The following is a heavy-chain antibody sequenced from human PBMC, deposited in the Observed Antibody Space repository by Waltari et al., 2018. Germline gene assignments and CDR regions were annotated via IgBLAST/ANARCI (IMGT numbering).Heavy chain of an antibody. V-gene: IGHV3-23*01. Sequence: EVQLLESGGGLLTPGGSLRPSLDSYGLPFGSHPMRWVRPAPGKGLEWVSAISGSGGSTYYADSVKGRFTISRDNSKNTLYLQMNSLRAEDTAVYYCAKETQGFDYWGQGTLVTVSS. CDR1: GLPFGSHP. CDR2: ISGSGGST. J-gene: IGHJ4*02. CDR3: AKETQGFDY.